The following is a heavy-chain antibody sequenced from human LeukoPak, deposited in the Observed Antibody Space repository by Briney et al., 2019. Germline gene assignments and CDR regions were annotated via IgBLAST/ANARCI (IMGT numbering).Heavy chain of an antibody. CDR3: ARGVRYYYDSSGYYPSLWFDY. V-gene: IGHV4-30-2*01. CDR1: GGSISSSSDY. Sequence: SETLSLTCTVSGGSISSSSDYWGWIRQPPGKALAWIGYIYHSRSTYYNPSLKSRVTISVDRSKNQFSLKLSSVTAADTAVYYCARGVRYYYDSSGYYPSLWFDYWGQGTLVTVSS. D-gene: IGHD3-22*01. J-gene: IGHJ4*02. CDR2: IYHSRST.